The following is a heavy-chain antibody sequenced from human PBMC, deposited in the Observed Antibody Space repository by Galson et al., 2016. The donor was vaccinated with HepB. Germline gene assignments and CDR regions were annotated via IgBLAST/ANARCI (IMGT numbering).Heavy chain of an antibody. CDR1: GFTFSNYG. J-gene: IGHJ6*04. V-gene: IGHV3-23*01. CDR2: ISRSGDST. CDR3: VQGSTAPAV. Sequence: PVRSLRLSCAASGFTFSNYGMTWVRQAPGKGLEVVSSISRSGDSTDYADSVKGRFTISRDNSKNTLSLQMNSLTADDTAIYYCVQGSTAPAVWGKGTTVTVSS. D-gene: IGHD1-26*01.